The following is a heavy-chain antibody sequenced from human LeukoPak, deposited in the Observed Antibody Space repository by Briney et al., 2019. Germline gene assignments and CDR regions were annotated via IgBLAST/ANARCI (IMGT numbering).Heavy chain of an antibody. CDR2: ISGSGGST. V-gene: IGHV3-23*01. D-gene: IGHD3-22*01. Sequence: GGSVRLSCAASGFTFSSYAMSWVRQAPGKGLEWVSPISGSGGSTYYADSVKGRFTISRDNSKNTLYLQMNSLRAEDTAVYYCAKDRYYYDSSGSSDYWGQGTLVTVSS. CDR3: AKDRYYYDSSGSSDY. J-gene: IGHJ4*02. CDR1: GFTFSSYA.